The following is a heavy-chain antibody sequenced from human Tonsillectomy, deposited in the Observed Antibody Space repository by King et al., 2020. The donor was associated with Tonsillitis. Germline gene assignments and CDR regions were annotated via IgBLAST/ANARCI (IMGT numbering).Heavy chain of an antibody. CDR1: GYTFTSYY. CDR2: INPSGGST. CDR3: ARAYGSGSYYNPPDY. Sequence: QLVQSGAEVKKPGASVKVSCQASGYTFTSYYMHWVRQAPGQGLEWVGIINPSGGSTSYAQKFQGRVTMTRDTSTSTVYMELSSLRSEDTAVYYCARAYGSGSYYNPPDYWGQGTLVTVSS. V-gene: IGHV1-46*01. J-gene: IGHJ4*02. D-gene: IGHD3-10*01.